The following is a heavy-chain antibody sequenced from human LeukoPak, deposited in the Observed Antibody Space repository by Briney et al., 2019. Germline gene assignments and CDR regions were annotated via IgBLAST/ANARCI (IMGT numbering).Heavy chain of an antibody. CDR2: IIPIFGTA. Sequence: PVKVSCKASGGTFSSYAISWVRQAPGQGLEWMGGIIPIFGTANYAQKFQGRVTITADESTSTAYMELSSLRSEDTAVYYCARGDIVLMVYDYWGQGTLVTVSS. CDR1: GGTFSSYA. D-gene: IGHD2-8*01. CDR3: ARGDIVLMVYDY. V-gene: IGHV1-69*13. J-gene: IGHJ4*02.